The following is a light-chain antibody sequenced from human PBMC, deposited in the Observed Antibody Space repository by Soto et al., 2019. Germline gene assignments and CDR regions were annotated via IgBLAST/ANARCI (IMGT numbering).Light chain of an antibody. Sequence: QSALTQPRSVSGSPGQSVTISCSGTSSDVGAYNYASWYQHHPGKAPKVMIYDVNKRPSGVPDRFSGYKSGNTASLTISGLQAEDEADYYCCSYAGNYILVFGGGTKLTVL. J-gene: IGLJ2*01. V-gene: IGLV2-11*01. CDR1: SSDVGAYNY. CDR3: CSYAGNYILV. CDR2: DVN.